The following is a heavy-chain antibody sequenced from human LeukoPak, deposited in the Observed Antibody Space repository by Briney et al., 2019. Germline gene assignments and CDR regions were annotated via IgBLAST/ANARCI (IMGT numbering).Heavy chain of an antibody. Sequence: QPGGSLRLSCAASGFTVSSNYMSWVRQAPGKGLEWVAVIWSDGNNRYYADSVKGRFIFSRDNSKNTLSLQMNSLRAEDTAVYYCVKERGPFDGFDIWGQGTMVTVFS. CDR2: IWSDGNNR. CDR1: GFTVSSNY. CDR3: VKERGPFDGFDI. V-gene: IGHV3-33*06. J-gene: IGHJ3*02.